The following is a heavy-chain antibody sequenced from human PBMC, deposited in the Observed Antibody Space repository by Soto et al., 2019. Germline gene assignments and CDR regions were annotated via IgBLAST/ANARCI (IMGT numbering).Heavy chain of an antibody. J-gene: IGHJ6*02. V-gene: IGHV1-18*01. CDR2: ISAYNGNT. CDR3: ARRRDYYGSGSYYSVLVDYYGMDV. D-gene: IGHD3-10*01. Sequence: ASVKVSCKASVYTFTSNGISWVRQAQGQGLEWMGWISAYNGNTNYAQKLQGRVTMTTDTSTSTAYMELRSLRSDDTAVYYCARRRDYYGSGSYYSVLVDYYGMDVWAKGPRSPSP. CDR1: VYTFTSNG.